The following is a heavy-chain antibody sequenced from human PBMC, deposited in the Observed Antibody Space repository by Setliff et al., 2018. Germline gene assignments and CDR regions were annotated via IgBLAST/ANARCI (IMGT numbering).Heavy chain of an antibody. CDR3: ARTCSGSGCYAGLES. Sequence: LSCEASGFTFRAYAMHWVRQAPGKGLEWVAVIWDDGGNKYHADSVKGRFTISRDNSKNTLYLQMNSLRPEDTAVYYCARTCSGSGCYAGLESWGQGTPVTVSS. D-gene: IGHD2-15*01. V-gene: IGHV3-30-3*01. CDR1: GFTFRAYA. J-gene: IGHJ4*02. CDR2: IWDDGGNK.